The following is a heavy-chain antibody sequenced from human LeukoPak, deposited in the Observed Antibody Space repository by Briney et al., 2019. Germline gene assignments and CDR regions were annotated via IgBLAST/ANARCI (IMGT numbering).Heavy chain of an antibody. D-gene: IGHD5-12*01. J-gene: IGHJ4*02. CDR3: ARAGSHRNSGYDY. Sequence: GGSLRLSWAASGFTCSDYYMSWIRQAPGEGLEWGSYISSSGSTIYYADSVKGRFTISRDTAKNSLYLQMNSLRTEDTAVYHCARAGSHRNSGYDYWGQGTLVTVSS. V-gene: IGHV3-11*04. CDR2: ISSSGSTI. CDR1: GFTCSDYY.